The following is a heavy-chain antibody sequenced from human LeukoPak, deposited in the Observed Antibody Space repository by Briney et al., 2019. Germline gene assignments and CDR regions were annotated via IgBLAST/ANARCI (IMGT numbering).Heavy chain of an antibody. D-gene: IGHD3-22*01. Sequence: GASVEVSCKASGYTFTSYGISWVRQAPGQGLEWMGWISAYNGNTNYAQKLQGRVTMTRDMSTSTVYMELSSLRSEDTAVYYCARVDSSGYYYYFDYWGQGTLVTVSS. V-gene: IGHV1-18*01. CDR1: GYTFTSYG. CDR2: ISAYNGNT. J-gene: IGHJ4*02. CDR3: ARVDSSGYYYYFDY.